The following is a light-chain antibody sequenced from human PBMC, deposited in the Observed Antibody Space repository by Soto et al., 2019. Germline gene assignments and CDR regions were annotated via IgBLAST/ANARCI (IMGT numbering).Light chain of an antibody. J-gene: IGKJ4*01. V-gene: IGKV4-1*01. CDR2: WAS. CDR1: QSILYNSNNKNY. Sequence: DIVMTQSPDSLAVSLGERATINCKSSQSILYNSNNKNYLAWYQHKPVQPPKLLIYWASSRESGVPDRFRGSGSGTDFTLTISGLQAEDVAFYYCQQYYSTDSFFGGGTKVEIK. CDR3: QQYYSTDSF.